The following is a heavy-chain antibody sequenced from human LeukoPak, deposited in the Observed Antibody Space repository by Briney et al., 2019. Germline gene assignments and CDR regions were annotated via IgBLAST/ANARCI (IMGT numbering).Heavy chain of an antibody. Sequence: SETLSLTCTASGGSISSSNYYWGWIRQPPGKGLEWIGSIYYSGSTYYNPSLKSRVTISVDTSKNQFSLKLSSVTAADTAVYYCARRRIVATIDYWGQGTLVTVSS. CDR2: IYYSGST. D-gene: IGHD5-12*01. J-gene: IGHJ4*02. CDR1: GGSISSSNYY. V-gene: IGHV4-39*01. CDR3: ARRRIVATIDY.